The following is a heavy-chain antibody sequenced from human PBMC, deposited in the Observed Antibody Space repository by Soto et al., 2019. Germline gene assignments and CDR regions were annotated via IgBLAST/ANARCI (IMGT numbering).Heavy chain of an antibody. V-gene: IGHV3-21*01. D-gene: IGHD6-13*01. CDR1: GFTFSSYS. CDR3: ARDKDPAAGTCFDY. J-gene: IGHJ4*02. CDR2: ISSSSYI. Sequence: GESLKISCAASGFTFSSYSMNWVRQAPGKGLEWVSSISSSSYIYYADSVKGRFTISRDNAKNSLYLQMNSLRAEDTAVYYCARDKDPAAGTCFDYWGQGTLVTVSS.